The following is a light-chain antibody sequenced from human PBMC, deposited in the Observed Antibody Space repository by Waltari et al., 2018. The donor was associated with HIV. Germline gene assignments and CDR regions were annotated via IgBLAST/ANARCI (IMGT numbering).Light chain of an antibody. CDR1: HPRSKT. CDR3: QVWDSSSDHRV. Sequence: SYVLTPPPPVSVAPGQPARLTCRGHHPRSKTVHWYQQKPGQAPVLVIYYDSDRPSGIPERFSGSNSGNTATLTISRVEAGDEADYYCQVWDSSSDHRVFGGGTKLTVL. J-gene: IGLJ3*02. CDR2: YDS. V-gene: IGLV3-21*04.